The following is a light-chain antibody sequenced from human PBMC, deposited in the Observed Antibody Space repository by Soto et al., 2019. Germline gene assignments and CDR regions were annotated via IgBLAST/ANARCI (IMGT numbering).Light chain of an antibody. Sequence: EIVLTQSPGTLSLSPGERATLSCRASQSLTNSFIAWYQQKPGQAPRLLIYDTSSRATGIPDRFSGSGSGTDFTLTISRLEPEDFATYYCLQHNSYPYTFGQGTKLEIK. CDR2: DTS. J-gene: IGKJ2*01. CDR1: QSLTNSF. CDR3: LQHNSYPYT. V-gene: IGKV3D-20*02.